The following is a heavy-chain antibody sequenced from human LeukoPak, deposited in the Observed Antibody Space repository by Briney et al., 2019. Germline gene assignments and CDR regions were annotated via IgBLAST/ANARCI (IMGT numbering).Heavy chain of an antibody. J-gene: IGHJ4*01. CDR2: IGISSGNT. CDR3: ARDHRYAFDN. V-gene: IGHV3-48*01. D-gene: IGHD5-12*01. Sequence: GGSLRLSCAASGFNFIDYGMNWVRQAPGKGLEWISYIGISSGNTKYADSVKGRFTISRDKARNSLYLQMNSLRVEDTAMYYCARDHRYAFDNWGNGTLVTVSS. CDR1: GFNFIDYG.